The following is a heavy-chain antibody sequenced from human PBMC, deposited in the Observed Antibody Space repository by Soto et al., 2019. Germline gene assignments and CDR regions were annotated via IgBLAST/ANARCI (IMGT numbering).Heavy chain of an antibody. CDR1: GGSISSYY. CDR2: IYYSGST. Sequence: SETLSLTCTVSGGSISSYYWSWIRQPPGKGLEWIGYIYYSGSTNYNPSLKSRVTISVDTSKNQFSLKLSSVTAADTAVYYCARSQNRGYCSSTSCYGGGLVPNYYYGMDGWGQGTTVTVSS. J-gene: IGHJ6*02. CDR3: ARSQNRGYCSSTSCYGGGLVPNYYYGMDG. D-gene: IGHD2-2*03. V-gene: IGHV4-59*01.